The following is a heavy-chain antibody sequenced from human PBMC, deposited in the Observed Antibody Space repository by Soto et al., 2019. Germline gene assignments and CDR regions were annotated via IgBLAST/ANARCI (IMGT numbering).Heavy chain of an antibody. CDR1: GFIFGDYG. Sequence: QVQLVESGGGVVQPGTSLRLSCAASGFIFGDYGLQWVRQAPGKGLEWVALITYDGSKQYYADSVKGRFTISRDNSKNTLYMQLTSLKPEDTAIDYCAKALRRWLAMYYLEQWGQGNLVTVSS. CDR2: ITYDGSKQ. D-gene: IGHD6-19*01. J-gene: IGHJ1*01. CDR3: AKALRRWLAMYYLEQ. V-gene: IGHV3-30*18.